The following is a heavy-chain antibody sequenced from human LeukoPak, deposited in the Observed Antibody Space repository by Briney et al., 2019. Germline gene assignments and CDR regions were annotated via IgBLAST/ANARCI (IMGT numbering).Heavy chain of an antibody. Sequence: ASVKVSCKTSGYTFTGYYMHWVRQAPGQGLEWMGWINPNSGVTNYAQKFQGRVTMTRDTSITTAYMELSSLRSEDTAVYYCARWAGFCSTNNCYNPFDYWGQGTLVTVSS. J-gene: IGHJ4*02. D-gene: IGHD2-2*02. CDR3: ARWAGFCSTNNCYNPFDY. CDR2: INPNSGVT. V-gene: IGHV1-2*02. CDR1: GYTFTGYY.